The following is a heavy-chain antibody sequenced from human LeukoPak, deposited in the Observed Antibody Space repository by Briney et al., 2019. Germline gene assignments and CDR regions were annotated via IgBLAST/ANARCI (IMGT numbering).Heavy chain of an antibody. CDR3: ARNVKRITMVRGVREFDY. CDR1: GYTFTSYA. Sequence: GASVKVSCKASGYTFTSYAMNWVRQAPGQGLEWMGWINTNTGNPTYAQGFTGRFVFSLDTSVSTAYLQISSLKAEDTAVYYCARNVKRITMVRGVREFDYWGQGTLVTVSS. J-gene: IGHJ4*02. D-gene: IGHD3-10*01. V-gene: IGHV7-4-1*02. CDR2: INTNTGNP.